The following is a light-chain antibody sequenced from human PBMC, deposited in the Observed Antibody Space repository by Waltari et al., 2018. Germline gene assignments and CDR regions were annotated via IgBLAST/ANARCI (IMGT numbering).Light chain of an antibody. CDR1: RSDIGNTY. J-gene: IGLJ2*01. Sequence: QSVLTQPPSASGTPGQKVTMSCSGGRSDIGNTYVSWYQQLPGTTPKLLIYRNTQRPSGVPDRISASKSGTSASLAISGLRSEDEAIYYCASWDDRLGGVLFGGGTKLTVL. CDR2: RNT. CDR3: ASWDDRLGGVL. V-gene: IGLV1-47*01.